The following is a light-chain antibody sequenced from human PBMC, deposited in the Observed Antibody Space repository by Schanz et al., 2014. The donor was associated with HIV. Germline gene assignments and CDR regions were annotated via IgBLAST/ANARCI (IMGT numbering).Light chain of an antibody. CDR2: AAS. CDR1: QDISTY. V-gene: IGKV1-9*01. Sequence: DIQLSQSPSFLSASVGDRVTVTCRASQDISTYLAWYQQKPGKAPNLLIYAASTLHTGVPLRFSGSGSGTDFTLTINSLQSEDVATYYCQKYNSVPFTFGPGTKVEVK. J-gene: IGKJ3*01. CDR3: QKYNSVPFT.